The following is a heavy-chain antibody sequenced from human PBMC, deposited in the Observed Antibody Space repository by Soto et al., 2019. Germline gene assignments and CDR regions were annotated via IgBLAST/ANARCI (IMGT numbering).Heavy chain of an antibody. D-gene: IGHD3-22*01. Sequence: SETLSLTCAVYGGSFSGYYWSWIRQPPGKGLEWIGEINHSGSTNYNPSLKSRVTISVDTSKNQFSLKLSSVTAADTAVYYCASSPLLNYYDSSGYFRHYDYWGQGTLVTVS. CDR3: ASSPLLNYYDSSGYFRHYDY. CDR2: INHSGST. CDR1: GGSFSGYY. J-gene: IGHJ4*02. V-gene: IGHV4-34*01.